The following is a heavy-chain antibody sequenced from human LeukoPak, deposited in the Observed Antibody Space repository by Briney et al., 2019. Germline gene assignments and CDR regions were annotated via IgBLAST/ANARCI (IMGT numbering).Heavy chain of an antibody. CDR2: TYYSGST. CDR3: ARARYSSSWACDY. V-gene: IGHV4-59*01. J-gene: IGHJ4*02. CDR1: GGSISSYY. D-gene: IGHD6-13*01. Sequence: PSETLSLTCTVSGGSISSYYWSWIRQPPGKGLEWIGYTYYSGSTNYNPSLKSRVTISVDTSKNQFSLKLSSVTAADTAVYYCARARYSSSWACDYWGQGTLVTVSS.